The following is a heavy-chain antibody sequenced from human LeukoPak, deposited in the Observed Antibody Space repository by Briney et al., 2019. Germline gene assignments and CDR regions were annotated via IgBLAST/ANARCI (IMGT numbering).Heavy chain of an antibody. CDR2: IKQDGSEK. Sequence: SGGSLRLSCAASGFTFSSYWMSWVRQAPGKGLEWVANIKQDGSEKYYVDSVKGRFTISRGNAKNSLYLQMNSLRAEDTAVYYCAREADYYDKGYAFDIWGQGTMVTVSS. V-gene: IGHV3-7*01. CDR1: GFTFSSYW. J-gene: IGHJ3*02. D-gene: IGHD3-22*01. CDR3: AREADYYDKGYAFDI.